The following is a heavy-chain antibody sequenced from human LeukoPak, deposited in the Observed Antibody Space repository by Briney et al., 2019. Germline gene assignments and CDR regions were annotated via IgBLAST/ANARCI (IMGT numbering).Heavy chain of an antibody. D-gene: IGHD3-22*01. CDR3: AGHEYYYDSSGYYSH. CDR2: INPNSGGT. Sequence: ASVKVSCTASGYTFTGYYMHWVRQAPGQGLEWMGWINPNSGGTNYAQKFQGRVTMTRDTSISTAYMELSRLRSDDTAVYYCAGHEYYYDSSGYYSHWGQGTLVTVSS. V-gene: IGHV1-2*02. J-gene: IGHJ4*02. CDR1: GYTFTGYY.